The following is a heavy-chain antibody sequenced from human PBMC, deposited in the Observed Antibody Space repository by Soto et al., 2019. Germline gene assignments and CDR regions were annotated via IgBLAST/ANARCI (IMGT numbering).Heavy chain of an antibody. Sequence: QVQLVESGGGVVQPGRSLRLSCAASGFTFSSYAMHWVRQAPGKGLEWVAVISYDGSNTYYADSVKGRFTISRDNSKNTLYLQMNSLRAEDTAVYYCARDMNSSWYLKNGLPDYWGQGTLVPVSS. J-gene: IGHJ4*02. CDR3: ARDMNSSWYLKNGLPDY. D-gene: IGHD6-13*01. V-gene: IGHV3-30-3*01. CDR1: GFTFSSYA. CDR2: ISYDGSNT.